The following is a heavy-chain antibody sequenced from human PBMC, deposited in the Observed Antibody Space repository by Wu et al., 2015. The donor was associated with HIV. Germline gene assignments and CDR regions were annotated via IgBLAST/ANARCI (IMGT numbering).Heavy chain of an antibody. V-gene: IGHV1-8*01. CDR2: MNPNSGNT. CDR3: AREFHYDTSGYYYRIHNWFDP. Sequence: QVRLVQSGAEVEKPGASVKVSCKASGYTFTDYDIIWVRQAAGQGLEWVGWMNPNSGNTEYAQKFQGRVTMTRNTAISTAYMEVSSLRSEDTAVYFCAREFHYDTSGYYYRIHNWFDPWGQGTLVTVSS. J-gene: IGHJ5*02. D-gene: IGHD3-22*01. CDR1: GYTFTDYD.